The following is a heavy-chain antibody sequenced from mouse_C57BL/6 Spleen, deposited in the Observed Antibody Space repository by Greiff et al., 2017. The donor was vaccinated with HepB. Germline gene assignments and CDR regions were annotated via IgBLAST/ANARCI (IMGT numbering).Heavy chain of an antibody. CDR3: TSDYYSNYGDY. Sequence: VQLKQSGAELVRPGASVKLSCTASGFTIKDDYMHWVKQRPEQGLEWIGWIDPENGDTEYASKFQGKATITADTSSNTAYLQLSSLTSEDTAVYYCTSDYYSNYGDYWGQGTTLTVSS. CDR1: GFTIKDDY. J-gene: IGHJ2*01. D-gene: IGHD2-5*01. V-gene: IGHV14-4*01. CDR2: IDPENGDT.